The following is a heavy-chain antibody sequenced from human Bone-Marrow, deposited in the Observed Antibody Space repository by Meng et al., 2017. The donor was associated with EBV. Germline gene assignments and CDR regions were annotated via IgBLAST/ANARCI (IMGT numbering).Heavy chain of an antibody. D-gene: IGHD3-10*01. J-gene: IGHJ4*02. Sequence: QEHLVESGXGVVQTXTSLTRXCAASGFVFHTYAMHWVRQAPGKGLEWVALISYDGGDQQYADSVKGRFTVSRDNSKNTLYLEMNSLRTEDTAVYYCARVRVRGVHYFGVWGQGALVTVSS. CDR3: ARVRVRGVHYFGV. CDR1: GFVFHTYA. V-gene: IGHV3-30*03. CDR2: ISYDGGDQ.